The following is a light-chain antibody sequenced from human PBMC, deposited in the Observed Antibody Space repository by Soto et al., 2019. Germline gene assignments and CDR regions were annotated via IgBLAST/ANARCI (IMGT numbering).Light chain of an antibody. CDR1: SSDVGYYNY. CDR3: CSYGGYYPEL. J-gene: IGLJ2*01. V-gene: IGLV2-11*01. CDR2: DVS. Sequence: QSALTKPRSVSGSPGQSVTISCTGTSSDVGYYNYVSWYQQHPGKAPRLMIYDVSRRPSGVPERFSGYKSGNTASLTISGLQADDESDYYCCSYGGYYPELFGGGTQLTVL.